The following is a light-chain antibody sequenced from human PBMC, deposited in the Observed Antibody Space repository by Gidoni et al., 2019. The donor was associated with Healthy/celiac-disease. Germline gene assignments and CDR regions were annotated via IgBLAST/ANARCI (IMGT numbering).Light chain of an antibody. CDR1: SSDVGGYNY. CDR2: DVS. Sequence: QSALTQPASVSGSPGQSITISCTGTSSDVGGYNYVSWYQQHQGKAPKLMIYDVSKRPSGVSNRVSGSKSGNTASLPISGLQAEDEADYYCSSYTSSSTVVFGGGTKLTVL. V-gene: IGLV2-14*01. J-gene: IGLJ2*01. CDR3: SSYTSSSTVV.